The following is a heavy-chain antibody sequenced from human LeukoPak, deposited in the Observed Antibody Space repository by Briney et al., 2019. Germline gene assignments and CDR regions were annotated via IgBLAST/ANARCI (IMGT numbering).Heavy chain of an antibody. Sequence: ASVXXXXKXSXYTFTSYDINWVRQATGQGLEWMGWMNPKSGNIGYAQNFQGRVTITRNTSISTAYMELSNLRSEDTAVYYCARGKAGDSGGHRTFDIWGQGTMVTVSS. CDR3: ARGKAGDSGGHRTFDI. CDR2: MNPKSGNI. D-gene: IGHD2-15*01. J-gene: IGHJ3*02. CDR1: XYTFTSYD. V-gene: IGHV1-8*03.